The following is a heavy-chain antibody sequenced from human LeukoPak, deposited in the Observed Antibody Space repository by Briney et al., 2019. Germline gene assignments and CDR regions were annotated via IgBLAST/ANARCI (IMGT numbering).Heavy chain of an antibody. CDR2: INHSGST. CDR1: GESFSGYY. J-gene: IGHJ5*02. D-gene: IGHD5-18*01. CDR3: ARQGGRPGRGYSYGGYNWFDP. Sequence: SETLSLTCAVYGESFSGYYWSWIRQPPGKGLEWIGEINHSGSTNYNPSLKSRVTISVDTSKNQFSLKLSSVTAADTAVYYCARQGGRPGRGYSYGGYNWFDPWGQGTLVTVSS. V-gene: IGHV4-34*01.